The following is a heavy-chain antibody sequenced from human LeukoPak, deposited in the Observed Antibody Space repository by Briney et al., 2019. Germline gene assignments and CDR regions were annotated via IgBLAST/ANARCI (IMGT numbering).Heavy chain of an antibody. CDR2: ISSSGSTI. Sequence: PGGSLRLSCAASGSTFSSYEMNWVRQAPGKGLEWVSYISSSGSTIYYADSVKGRFTISRDNAKNSLYLQMNSLRAEDTAVYYCARGGYFDWLPRLDYWGQGTLVTVSS. D-gene: IGHD3-9*01. CDR1: GSTFSSYE. V-gene: IGHV3-48*03. CDR3: ARGGYFDWLPRLDY. J-gene: IGHJ4*02.